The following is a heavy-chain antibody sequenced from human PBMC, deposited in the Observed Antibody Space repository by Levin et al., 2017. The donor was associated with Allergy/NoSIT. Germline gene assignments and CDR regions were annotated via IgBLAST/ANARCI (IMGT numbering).Heavy chain of an antibody. Sequence: SVKVSCKASGFTFSNSAVQWVRQARGQLLEWIGWIVVGSGNTNYAQKFQERVTIIRDMSTSTAYMELSSLRSEDTAVYYCAAHPLYYSDSGHNAFDIWGQGTMVTVSS. D-gene: IGHD3-22*01. V-gene: IGHV1-58*01. CDR2: IVVGSGNT. CDR1: GFTFSNSA. CDR3: AAHPLYYSDSGHNAFDI. J-gene: IGHJ3*02.